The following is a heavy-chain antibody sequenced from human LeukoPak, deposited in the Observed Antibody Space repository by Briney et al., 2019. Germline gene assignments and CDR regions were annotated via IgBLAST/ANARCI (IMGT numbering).Heavy chain of an antibody. V-gene: IGHV3-49*03. D-gene: IGHD3-22*01. CDR2: IRSKAYGGTT. Sequence: PGGSLRLSCTASGFTFGDYAMNWFRQAPGKGLEWVGFIRSKAYGGTTEYAASVKGRFTISRDDSKSIAYLQMNSLKTEDTAVYYCTRYYYDSSGYYRLDYWGQGTLVTVSS. J-gene: IGHJ4*02. CDR3: TRYYYDSSGYYRLDY. CDR1: GFTFGDYA.